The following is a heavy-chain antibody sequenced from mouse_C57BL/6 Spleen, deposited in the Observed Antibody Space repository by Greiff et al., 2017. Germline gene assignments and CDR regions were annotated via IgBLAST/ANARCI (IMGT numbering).Heavy chain of an antibody. CDR1: GFNIKDDY. D-gene: IGHD2-5*01. V-gene: IGHV14-4*01. Sequence: VQLKQSGAELVRPGASVKLSCTASGFNIKDDYMHWVKQRPEQGLEWIGWIDPENGDTEYASKFQGKATITADTSSNTAYLQLSSLTSDDTAVYYCTTYSNYRFAYWGQGTLVTVSA. J-gene: IGHJ3*01. CDR3: TTYSNYRFAY. CDR2: IDPENGDT.